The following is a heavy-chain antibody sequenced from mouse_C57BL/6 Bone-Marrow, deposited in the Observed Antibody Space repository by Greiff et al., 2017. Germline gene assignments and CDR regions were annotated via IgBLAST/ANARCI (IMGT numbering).Heavy chain of an antibody. Sequence: QVQLQQSGAELARPGASVKLSCKASGYTFTSYGISWVKQRTGQGLEWIGEIYPRSGNTYYNEKFKGKATLTADKSSSTAYMELRSLTSEDSAVYFCARSGYYGSSPRYFDVWGTGTTVTVSS. CDR1: GYTFTSYG. V-gene: IGHV1-81*01. CDR2: IYPRSGNT. D-gene: IGHD1-1*01. CDR3: ARSGYYGSSPRYFDV. J-gene: IGHJ1*03.